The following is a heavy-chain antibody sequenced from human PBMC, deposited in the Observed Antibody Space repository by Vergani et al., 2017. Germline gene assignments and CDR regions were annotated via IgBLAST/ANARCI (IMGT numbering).Heavy chain of an antibody. CDR2: ISYDGNKK. CDR1: GFPFSDYG. V-gene: IGHV3-30*03. J-gene: IGHJ6*03. CDR3: ARDFLTRVTTLDYYYMGV. D-gene: IGHD1-1*01. Sequence: QVQLVESGGGEVQPGRSLRLSCSAAGFPFSDYGVHWVRQAPGKGLEWVSVISYDGNKKNYADPVKGRFTISRDSSKNTLYLEMNALRAEDTAVYYCARDFLTRVTTLDYYYMGVWGKGTTVTVSS.